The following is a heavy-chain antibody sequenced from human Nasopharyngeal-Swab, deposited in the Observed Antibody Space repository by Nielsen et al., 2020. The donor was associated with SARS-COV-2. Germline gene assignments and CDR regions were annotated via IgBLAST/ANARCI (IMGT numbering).Heavy chain of an antibody. V-gene: IGHV4-61*02. CDR1: GGSISSGSYY. CDR2: IYTSGST. CDR3: ARDGGYYDSSGYYYLDY. Sequence: TLSLTGTVSGGSISSGSYYWSWIRQPAGKGLEWIGRIYTSGSTNYNPSLKSRVTISVDTSKNQFSLKLSSVTAADTAVYYCARDGGYYDSSGYYYLDYWGQGTLVTVSS. D-gene: IGHD3-22*01. J-gene: IGHJ4*02.